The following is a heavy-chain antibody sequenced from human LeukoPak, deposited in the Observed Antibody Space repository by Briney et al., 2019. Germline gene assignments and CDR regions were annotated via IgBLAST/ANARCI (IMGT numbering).Heavy chain of an antibody. Sequence: SETLSLTCAVYGGSFSSYYWSWIRQPPGKGPEWIGYIYYSGSTNYNPSLKSRITISVDTSKNQFSLKLSSVTAADTAVYYSARYDSDILTGAPTSFDYWGQGTLVTVSS. J-gene: IGHJ4*02. D-gene: IGHD3-9*01. CDR2: IYYSGST. CDR1: GGSFSSYY. V-gene: IGHV4-59*01. CDR3: ARYDSDILTGAPTSFDY.